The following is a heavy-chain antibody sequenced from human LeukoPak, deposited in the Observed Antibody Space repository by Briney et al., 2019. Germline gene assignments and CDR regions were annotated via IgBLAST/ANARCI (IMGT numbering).Heavy chain of an antibody. V-gene: IGHV1-24*01. CDR2: FDPEHGET. CDR3: ATTVRGWDLLPLDY. CDR1: GYTLTELS. Sequence: ASVKVSCKVYGYTLTELSFHWGRQAPGKGLEWMGGFDPEHGETMYARKFQGRVTMTEDTSTDTAYMELSSLRSEDAAVYYCATTVRGWDLLPLDYWGQGTLVTVSS. J-gene: IGHJ4*02. D-gene: IGHD1-26*01.